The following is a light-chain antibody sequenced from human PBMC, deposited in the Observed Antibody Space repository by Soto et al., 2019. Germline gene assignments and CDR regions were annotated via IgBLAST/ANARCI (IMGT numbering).Light chain of an antibody. CDR3: QQYYSFPWT. CDR2: AAS. Sequence: VIWMTQSPSLLSASTGDRVSISCRVSQGISSYLAWYQQKPGKVPELLIYAASTLQSGVPSRFSGSGSGIDFTLTISCLQSEDFATYYCQQYYSFPWTLGQGTKVDIK. V-gene: IGKV1D-8*01. CDR1: QGISSY. J-gene: IGKJ1*01.